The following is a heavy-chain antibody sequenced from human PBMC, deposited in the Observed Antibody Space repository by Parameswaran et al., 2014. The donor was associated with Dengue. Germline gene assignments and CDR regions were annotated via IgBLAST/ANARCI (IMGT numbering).Heavy chain of an antibody. D-gene: IGHD5-18*01. CDR3: ARNQDSRTIGYTYGRPFDY. V-gene: IGHV3-21*01. J-gene: IGHJ4*02. CDR2: ISFSSVYI. Sequence: WIRQPPGKGLEWVSSISFSSVYIYYADSVKGRFTTSRDNAKNSLFLQMDSLRAEDTAVYYCARNQDSRTIGYTYGRPFDYWGQGILVTVSS.